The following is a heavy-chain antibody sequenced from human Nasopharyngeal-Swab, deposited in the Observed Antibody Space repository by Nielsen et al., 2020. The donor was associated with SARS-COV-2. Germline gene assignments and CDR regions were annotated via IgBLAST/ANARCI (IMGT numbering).Heavy chain of an antibody. CDR2: ISSSSSYT. Sequence: GESLKISCAASGFTFSDYYMSWIRQAPGKGLEWVSYISSSSSYTNYADSVKGRFTISRDNAKNSLYLQMNSLRAEDTAVYYCARADVDTAMVGPFDYWGQGTLVTVSS. D-gene: IGHD5-18*01. CDR1: GFTFSDYY. CDR3: ARADVDTAMVGPFDY. J-gene: IGHJ4*02. V-gene: IGHV3-11*06.